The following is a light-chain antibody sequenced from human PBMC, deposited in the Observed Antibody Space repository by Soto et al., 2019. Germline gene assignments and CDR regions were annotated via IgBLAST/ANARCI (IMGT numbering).Light chain of an antibody. CDR2: GAS. Sequence: DIQMTQSPSSLSTYVGDRVTITCRASQDIGSSLAWYQQKPGKLPNLLIYGASTLQSGVPSRFSGSGSGTYFTLTISSLRPDDVASYYCPKYNSATFTFGLETKVDLK. J-gene: IGKJ3*01. CDR1: QDIGSS. V-gene: IGKV1-27*01. CDR3: PKYNSATFT.